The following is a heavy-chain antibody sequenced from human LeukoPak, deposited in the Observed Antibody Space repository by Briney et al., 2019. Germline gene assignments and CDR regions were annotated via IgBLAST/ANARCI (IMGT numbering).Heavy chain of an antibody. Sequence: PSETLSLTCAVYGGSFSGYYWSWIRQSPGEGLEWIGEIYHSGSTNSNPSLKSRVTISVDTSKNQFSLKLSSVTAADTAVYYCARVKTTMIVATRAFDIWGQGTMVTVSS. V-gene: IGHV4-34*01. J-gene: IGHJ3*02. CDR3: ARVKTTMIVATRAFDI. CDR1: GGSFSGYY. D-gene: IGHD3-22*01. CDR2: IYHSGST.